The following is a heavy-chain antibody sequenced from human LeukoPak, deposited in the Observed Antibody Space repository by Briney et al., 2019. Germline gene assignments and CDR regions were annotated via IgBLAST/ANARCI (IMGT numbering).Heavy chain of an antibody. Sequence: GGSLRLSCAASRFTFSSYSMNWVRQAPGKGLEWVSSISSSSSYIYYADSVKGRFTISRDNAKNSLYLQMNSLRAEDTAVYYCARDEIPDIVVVPAGPGDYWGQGTLVTV. CDR2: ISSSSSYI. J-gene: IGHJ4*02. CDR1: RFTFSSYS. CDR3: ARDEIPDIVVVPAGPGDY. V-gene: IGHV3-21*01. D-gene: IGHD2-2*01.